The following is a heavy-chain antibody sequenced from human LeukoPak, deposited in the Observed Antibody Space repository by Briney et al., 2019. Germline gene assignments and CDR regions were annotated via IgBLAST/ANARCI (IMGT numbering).Heavy chain of an antibody. CDR1: GGSISSNSYY. CDR3: ARNRYYYGSGSYGVPNWFDP. J-gene: IGHJ5*02. V-gene: IGHV4-39*01. Sequence: SETLSLTCTVSGGSISSNSYYWGWIRQPPGKGLKWIGSMYYSGSTYYNPSLKSRVTISVDTSKNQFSLKLSSVTAADTAVYYCARNRYYYGSGSYGVPNWFDPWGQGTLVTVSS. D-gene: IGHD3-10*01. CDR2: MYYSGST.